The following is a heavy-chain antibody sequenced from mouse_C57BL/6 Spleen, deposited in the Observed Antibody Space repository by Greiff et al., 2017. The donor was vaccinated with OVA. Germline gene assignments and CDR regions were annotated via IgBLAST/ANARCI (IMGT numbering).Heavy chain of an antibody. J-gene: IGHJ4*01. Sequence: QVQLQQPGAELVRPGTSVKLSCKASGYTFTSYWMHWVKQRPGQGLEWIGVIDPSDRDTNYNQKFKGKATMTVEKSSRPAYMHLSSLTSEHSSVYSCATGGYYYEGDAMDYWGQGTSVTVSS. D-gene: IGHD2-4*01. CDR1: GYTFTSYW. V-gene: IGHV1-59*01. CDR3: ATGGYYYEGDAMDY. CDR2: IDPSDRDT.